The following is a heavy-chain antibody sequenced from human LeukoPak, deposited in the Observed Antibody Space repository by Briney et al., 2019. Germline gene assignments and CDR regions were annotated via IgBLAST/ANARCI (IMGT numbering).Heavy chain of an antibody. Sequence: GMSLRLSCETSGFDLSSYGMHWVRRAPGKGLEWVTVLWYDGTNRYSSDSVKGRISISRDTSENTVSLQINNVTVEDTAIYYCARGTGAKRYYFDLWGQGVLVTVSS. J-gene: IGHJ4*02. V-gene: IGHV3-33*01. CDR3: ARGTGAKRYYFDL. CDR1: GFDLSSYG. CDR2: LWYDGTNR.